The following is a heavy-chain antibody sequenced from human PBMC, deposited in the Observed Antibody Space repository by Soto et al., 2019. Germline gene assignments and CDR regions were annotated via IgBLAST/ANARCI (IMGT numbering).Heavy chain of an antibody. D-gene: IGHD6-13*01. J-gene: IGHJ6*03. V-gene: IGHV4-39*01. Sequence: QLQLQESGPGLVKPSETLSLTCTVSSGSISSSSYYWGWIRQPPGKGLEWIGSIYYSGSTYYNPSLKSRVTISVDTSKNQFSLKLSSVTAADTAVYYCARGSSSWYDYYYYYMDVWGKGTTVTVSS. CDR1: SGSISSSSYY. CDR3: ARGSSSWYDYYYYYMDV. CDR2: IYYSGST.